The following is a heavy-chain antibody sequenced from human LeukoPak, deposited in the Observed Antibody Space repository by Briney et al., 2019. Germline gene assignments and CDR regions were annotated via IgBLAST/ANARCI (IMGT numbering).Heavy chain of an antibody. CDR2: IFHSGIT. Sequence: SETLSLTCSVSGGSISPYYWSWFRQPPGKGLEWIGYIFHSGITTYNPSLKSRVTISVDTSKNQFSLRLTSVTAADTAFYYCARGVEDLGYSYDYWGQGTLVTVSS. J-gene: IGHJ4*02. CDR1: GGSISPYY. D-gene: IGHD5-18*01. V-gene: IGHV4-59*01. CDR3: ARGVEDLGYSYDY.